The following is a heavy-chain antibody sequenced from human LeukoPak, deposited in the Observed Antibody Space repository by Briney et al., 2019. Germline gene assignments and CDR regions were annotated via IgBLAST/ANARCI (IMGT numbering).Heavy chain of an antibody. CDR2: ISWNSGSI. J-gene: IGHJ1*01. V-gene: IGHV3-9*01. CDR1: GFTFRNYA. Sequence: GGSLRLSCAASGFTFRNYAMHWVRQAPGKGLEWVSGISWNSGSIGYADSVKGRFTISRDNAKNSLYLQMNSLRAEDTALYYCAKDQRPYYYGSGQYFQHWGQGTLVTVSS. CDR3: AKDQRPYYYGSGQYFQH. D-gene: IGHD3-10*01.